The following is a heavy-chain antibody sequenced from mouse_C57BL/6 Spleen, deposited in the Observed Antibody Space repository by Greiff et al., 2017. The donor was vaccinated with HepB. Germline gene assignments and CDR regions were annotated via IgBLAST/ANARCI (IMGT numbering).Heavy chain of an antibody. J-gene: IGHJ3*01. CDR2: IDPSDSYT. CDR3: ARSDYYYGSSYGFAD. V-gene: IGHV1-69*01. CDR1: GYTFTSYW. D-gene: IGHD1-1*01. Sequence: QVQLQQPGAELVMPGASVKLSCKASGYTFTSYWMHWVKQRPGQGLEWIGEIDPSDSYTNYNQKFKGKSTLTVDKSSSTAYMQLSSLTSEDSAVYYCARSDYYYGSSYGFADWGQVTLVTVSA.